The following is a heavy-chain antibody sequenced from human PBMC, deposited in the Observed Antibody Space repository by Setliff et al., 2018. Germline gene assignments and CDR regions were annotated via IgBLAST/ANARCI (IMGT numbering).Heavy chain of an antibody. D-gene: IGHD2-21*01. CDR3: TRDIVVFTDIDYYYSGMDV. CDR1: GFTFDDYG. J-gene: IGHJ6*02. Sequence: GSLRLSCAASGFTFDDYGMSWVRQAPGKGLEWVSGINWNGGSTGYADAVKGRFTISRDNAKNTLSLQMNTLKAEDTAVYYCTRDIVVFTDIDYYYSGMDVWGQGTAVTV. V-gene: IGHV3-20*04. CDR2: INWNGGST.